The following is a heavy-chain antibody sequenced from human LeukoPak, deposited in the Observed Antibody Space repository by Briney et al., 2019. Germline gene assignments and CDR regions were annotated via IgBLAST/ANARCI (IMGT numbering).Heavy chain of an antibody. V-gene: IGHV4-38-2*01. J-gene: IGHJ4*02. Sequence: SETLSLTCAVSGYSICSGYYWAWIRQPPGKGLEWIGSIYHSGSTYYKPSLKSRVTISVDTSKNQFSLKVNSVTAADTAVYYCARHGGHSGFDPYDYWGQGTLVTVYS. D-gene: IGHD5-12*01. CDR3: ARHGGHSGFDPYDY. CDR1: GYSICSGYY. CDR2: IYHSGST.